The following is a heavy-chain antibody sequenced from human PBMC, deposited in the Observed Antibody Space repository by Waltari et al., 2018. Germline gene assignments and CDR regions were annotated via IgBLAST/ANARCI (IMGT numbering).Heavy chain of an antibody. Sequence: QVQLVQSGAEVKKPGASVKVSCKASGYTFTSYAITWVRQATGQGLEWMGWMNPNSGNTGYAQKFQGRVTMTRNTSISTAYMELSSLRSEDTAVYYCARDDYGDYEGGDGWFDPWGQGTLVTVSS. V-gene: IGHV1-8*01. CDR1: GYTFTSYA. D-gene: IGHD4-17*01. J-gene: IGHJ5*02. CDR3: ARDDYGDYEGGDGWFDP. CDR2: MNPNSGNT.